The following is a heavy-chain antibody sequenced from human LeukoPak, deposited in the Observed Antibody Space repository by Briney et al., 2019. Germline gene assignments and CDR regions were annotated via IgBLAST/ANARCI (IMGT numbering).Heavy chain of an antibody. V-gene: IGHV3-11*01. CDR1: GFTVSSNY. CDR3: AGYNCSSTRCYTGGFDY. D-gene: IGHD2-2*02. CDR2: ISSSGSTI. J-gene: IGHJ4*02. Sequence: GGSLRLSCAASGFTVSSNYMSWVRQAPGKGLEWVSYISSSGSTIYYADSVKGRFTISRDNAKNSLYLQMNSLRAEDTAVYYCAGYNCSSTRCYTGGFDYWGQGTLVTVSS.